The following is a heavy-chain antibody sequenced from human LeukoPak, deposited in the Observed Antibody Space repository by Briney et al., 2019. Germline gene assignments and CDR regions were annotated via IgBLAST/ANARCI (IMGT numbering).Heavy chain of an antibody. Sequence: GGSLRLSCAASGFTFSSYWMSWVRQAPGKGLEWVANIKQDGSEKYYVDSVKGRFTISRDNAKNSLYLQMNSLRAEDTAVYYCARERLSEKPELRGGGSFNLNYYYYMDVWGKGTTVTVSS. CDR1: GFTFSSYW. D-gene: IGHD1-7*01. CDR2: IKQDGSEK. V-gene: IGHV3-7*01. J-gene: IGHJ6*03. CDR3: ARERLSEKPELRGGGSFNLNYYYYMDV.